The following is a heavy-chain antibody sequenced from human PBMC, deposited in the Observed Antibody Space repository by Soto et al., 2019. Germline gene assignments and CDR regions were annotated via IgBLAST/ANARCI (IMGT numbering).Heavy chain of an antibody. CDR2: IYPGDSDT. CDR3: ARRYYYGSGSYRDYFDY. J-gene: IGHJ4*02. CDR1: GYSVTSYW. Sequence: ESLKISCKGSGYSVTSYWIGWVRQMPGKGLEWMGIIYPGDSDTRYSPSFQGQVTISADKSISTAYLQWSSLKASDTAMYYCARRYYYGSGSYRDYFDYWGQGTLVTVSS. D-gene: IGHD3-10*01. V-gene: IGHV5-51*01.